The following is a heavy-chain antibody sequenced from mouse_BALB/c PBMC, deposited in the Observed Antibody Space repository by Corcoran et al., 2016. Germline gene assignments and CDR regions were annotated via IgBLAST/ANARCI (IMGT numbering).Heavy chain of an antibody. CDR1: GYTFTNYG. J-gene: IGHJ1*01. Sequence: QIQLVQSGPELKKPGETVKISCKASGYTFTNYGMNWVKQAPGKGLKWMGWINTYTGEPTYADDFKGRFAFSLETSASTAYLQINNLKNEDTATYFCARRGDYYFDVWGAGTTLTVSS. D-gene: IGHD2-4*01. CDR2: INTYTGEP. V-gene: IGHV9-3-1*01. CDR3: ARRGDYYFDV.